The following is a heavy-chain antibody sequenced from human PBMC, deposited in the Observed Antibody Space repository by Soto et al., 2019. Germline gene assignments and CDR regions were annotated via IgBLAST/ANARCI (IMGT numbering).Heavy chain of an antibody. Sequence: EVQLVESGGGLVKPGGSLRLSCAASGFTFSSYTMNWVRQAPGKGLEWVSSISSSGPYVQYADSLRGRFTISRDNAKNSLYLQMDSLRVEDSAVYYCARESVTTTYYYYGMDVWGQGTTVTVSS. D-gene: IGHD4-17*01. CDR2: ISSSGPYV. CDR1: GFTFSSYT. V-gene: IGHV3-21*01. CDR3: ARESVTTTYYYYGMDV. J-gene: IGHJ6*02.